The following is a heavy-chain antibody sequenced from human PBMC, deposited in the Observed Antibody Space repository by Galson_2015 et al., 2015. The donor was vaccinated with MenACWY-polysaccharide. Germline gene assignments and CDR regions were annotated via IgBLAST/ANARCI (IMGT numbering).Heavy chain of an antibody. CDR1: GYTFTTYA. V-gene: IGHV7-4-1*02. Sequence: SVKVSCKASGYTFTTYAMNWVRQAPGQGLEWMGGVNTNTGNPTYAQGFTGRFVFSLDASVSTAYLQISSLKAEDTAVYYCARDPKQTATTVPTGRLDYWGQGTLVTVSS. D-gene: IGHD4-17*01. J-gene: IGHJ4*02. CDR3: ARDPKQTATTVPTGRLDY. CDR2: VNTNTGNP.